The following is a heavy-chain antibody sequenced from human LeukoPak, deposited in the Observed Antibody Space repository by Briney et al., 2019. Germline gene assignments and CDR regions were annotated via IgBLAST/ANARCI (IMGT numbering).Heavy chain of an antibody. J-gene: IGHJ4*02. Sequence: SQTLSLTCTVSGGSISSGSYSWNWIRQPAGKGLEWIGRIYTSGSTNYNPSLKSRVTMSVDTSKNQFSLKLSSVTAADTAVYYCARENDYGDYENFDYWGQGTLVTVSS. V-gene: IGHV4-61*02. CDR1: GGSISSGSYS. D-gene: IGHD4-17*01. CDR3: ARENDYGDYENFDY. CDR2: IYTSGST.